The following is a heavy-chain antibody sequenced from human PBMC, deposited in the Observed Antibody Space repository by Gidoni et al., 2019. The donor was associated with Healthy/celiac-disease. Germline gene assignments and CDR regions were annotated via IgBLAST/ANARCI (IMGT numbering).Heavy chain of an antibody. D-gene: IGHD2-2*01. J-gene: IGHJ4*02. CDR1: VYSFTSYW. CDR3: ARRIYCSSTSCPKGGGYFDY. Sequence: EVQLVQSGAEVKKHGESLQISGKGSVYSFTSYWLGWVRQMPGKGLEWMGIIYPGDSDTSYSPSFQGQVTISADKSISTAYLQWSSLKASDTAMYYCARRIYCSSTSCPKGGGYFDYWGQGTLVTVSS. V-gene: IGHV5-51*01. CDR2: IYPGDSDT.